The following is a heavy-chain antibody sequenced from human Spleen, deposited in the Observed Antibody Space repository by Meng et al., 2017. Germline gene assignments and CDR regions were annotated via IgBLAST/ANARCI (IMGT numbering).Heavy chain of an antibody. Sequence: VQLRVSGPALVKPWETLSLTCAVSGDSIPNHNWWAWVRQPPGKGLEWIGEIPHRGSSAYNPSLKSRVSMSIDKSKNQFSLKLTSVTAADTAVYHCLRGSGGSVWGQGTLVTVSS. CDR2: IPHRGSS. J-gene: IGHJ1*01. V-gene: IGHV4-4*02. D-gene: IGHD3-10*01. CDR1: GDSIPNHNW. CDR3: LRGSGGSV.